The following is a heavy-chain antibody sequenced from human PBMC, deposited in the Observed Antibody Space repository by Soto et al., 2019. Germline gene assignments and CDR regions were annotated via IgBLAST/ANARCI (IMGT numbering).Heavy chain of an antibody. CDR3: TGQPHGSAAIAF. CDR1: GFTFSGTA. J-gene: IGHJ4*02. Sequence: EVQLVESGGGLVQPGGSLKLSCAASGFTFSGTALHWVRQASGKGLEWVGRIRRKAHNYATAYGASVKGRFTISRDDSKNTTYLQMNSLKIEDTAVYICTGQPHGSAAIAFWGQGTLIPVSS. D-gene: IGHD3-10*01. V-gene: IGHV3-73*02. CDR2: IRRKAHNYAT.